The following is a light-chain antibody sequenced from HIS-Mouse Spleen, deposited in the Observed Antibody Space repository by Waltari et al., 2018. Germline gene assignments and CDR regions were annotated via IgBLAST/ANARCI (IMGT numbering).Light chain of an antibody. CDR3: YSTDSSGNHRRV. Sequence: SYELTQPPSVSVSPGQTARLTGPGDALPKNYAYWYQQNSGQAPLLVIYEDSKRPSGIPERFSGSSSGTMATLTISGAQVEDEADYYCYSTDSSGNHRRVFGGGTKLTVL. V-gene: IGLV3-10*01. CDR1: ALPKNY. CDR2: EDS. J-gene: IGLJ3*02.